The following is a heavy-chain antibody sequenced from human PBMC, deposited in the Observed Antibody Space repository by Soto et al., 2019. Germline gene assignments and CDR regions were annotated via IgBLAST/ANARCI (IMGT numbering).Heavy chain of an antibody. V-gene: IGHV3-23*01. CDR1: GFTLISYA. J-gene: IGHJ4*02. D-gene: IGHD3-22*01. CDR2: ISGSGGST. CDR3: AKASYYDDSSGYYRGFDY. Sequence: GGSLRLSCAASGFTLISYAISWVRQAPGKGLGWVYGISGSGGSTYYAEDVNGRFIISKDNSNTTVHVQINSLRAEDTAVYYCAKASYYDDSSGYYRGFDYWGQGTLVTVSS.